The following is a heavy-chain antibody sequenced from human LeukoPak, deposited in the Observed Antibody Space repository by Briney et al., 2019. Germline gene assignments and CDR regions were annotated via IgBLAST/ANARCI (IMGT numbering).Heavy chain of an antibody. V-gene: IGHV3-48*01. J-gene: IGHJ4*02. CDR1: GFTFSSYS. CDR2: ISSSGSTI. Sequence: GGSLRLSCAASGFTFSSYSMNWVRQAPGKGLEWVSYISSSGSTIYYADSVKGRFTISRDSATNSLFLQMNSLRAEDTAVYYCAGEPTGYDFWSGYYPVDYWGQGTLVTVSS. CDR3: AGEPTGYDFWSGYYPVDY. D-gene: IGHD3-3*01.